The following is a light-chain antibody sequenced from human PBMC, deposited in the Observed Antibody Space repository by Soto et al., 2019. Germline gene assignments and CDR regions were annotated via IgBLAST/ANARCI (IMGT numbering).Light chain of an antibody. CDR3: QQLAGFPIT. Sequence: DIHLTQSPSFLSASVGDRVTITCRASQGISTYLAWYQQKPGKAPNLLIYTASTLQTGVPSRFSDSAFGTEFTLTISSLQPEDFATYYCQQLAGFPITFGQGTRLEIK. V-gene: IGKV1-9*01. CDR2: TAS. CDR1: QGISTY. J-gene: IGKJ5*01.